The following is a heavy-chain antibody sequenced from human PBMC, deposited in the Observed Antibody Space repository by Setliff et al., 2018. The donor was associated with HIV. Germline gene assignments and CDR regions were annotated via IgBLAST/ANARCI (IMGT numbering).Heavy chain of an antibody. CDR2: VYQSGSASYNSGST. CDR1: GYSLSSGFY. J-gene: IGHJ4*02. V-gene: IGHV4-38-2*02. D-gene: IGHD3-22*01. CDR3: ASLLSRGYYYDRSGYSYRDY. Sequence: SETLSLTCTVSGYSLSSGFYWGWIRQSPGKGLEWIGSVYQSGSASYNSGSTSYNPSLKSRVTISVDTSKNQFSLKLSSVTAADTAVYYCASLLSRGYYYDRSGYSYRDYWGQGTLVTVSS.